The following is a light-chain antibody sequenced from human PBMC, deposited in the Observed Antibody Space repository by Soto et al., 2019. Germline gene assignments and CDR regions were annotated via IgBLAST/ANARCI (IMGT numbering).Light chain of an antibody. CDR2: AAS. J-gene: IGKJ1*01. Sequence: DIQMTQSPSSLSASVGDRVTITCRASQSISNYLNWYQQRPGKAPNLLIYAASSLQSGVPTRFSGGGSGTDFTLTISSLQPEDFATYYCQQSYRTPPTFGQGTKWEIK. CDR1: QSISNY. V-gene: IGKV1-39*01. CDR3: QQSYRTPPT.